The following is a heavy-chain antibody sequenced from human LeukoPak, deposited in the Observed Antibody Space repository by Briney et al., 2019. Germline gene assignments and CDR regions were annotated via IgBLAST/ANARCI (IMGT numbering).Heavy chain of an antibody. V-gene: IGHV1-69*04. D-gene: IGHD5-18*01. Sequence: SVKVSCKASGGTFSSYATSWVRQAPGQGLEWMGRIIPILGIANYAQKFQGRVTITADKSTSTAYMELSSLRSEDTAVYYCAREETRSYGFSDWGQGTLVTVSS. J-gene: IGHJ4*02. CDR3: AREETRSYGFSD. CDR2: IIPILGIA. CDR1: GGTFSSYA.